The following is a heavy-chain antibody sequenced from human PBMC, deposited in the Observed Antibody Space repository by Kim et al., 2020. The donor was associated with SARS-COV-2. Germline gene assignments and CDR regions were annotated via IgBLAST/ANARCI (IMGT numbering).Heavy chain of an antibody. J-gene: IGHJ4*02. D-gene: IGHD5-18*01. V-gene: IGHV4-31*02. Sequence: TYYNPSLKSRVTISVDTSKNQFSLKLSSVTAADTAVYYCASVDTAMSFDYWGQGTLVTVSS. CDR3: ASVDTAMSFDY. CDR2: T.